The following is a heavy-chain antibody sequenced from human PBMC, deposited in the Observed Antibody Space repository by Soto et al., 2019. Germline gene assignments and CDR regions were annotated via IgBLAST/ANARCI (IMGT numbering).Heavy chain of an antibody. CDR1: GCTVSSNY. CDR3: ARDPSRSSSLGWFDP. J-gene: IGHJ5*02. Sequence: GGSLILSCAASGCTVSSNYMSWVRPAPGKGLEWVSVIYSGESKLYADSVKGRFTISRDNFKNTLYLQMNSLRAEDTAVYYCARDPSRSSSLGWFDPWGQGALVTVS. V-gene: IGHV3-53*01. D-gene: IGHD6-6*01. CDR2: IYSGESK.